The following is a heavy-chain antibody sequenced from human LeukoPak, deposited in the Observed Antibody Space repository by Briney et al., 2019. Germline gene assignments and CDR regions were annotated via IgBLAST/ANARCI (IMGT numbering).Heavy chain of an antibody. V-gene: IGHV3-21*01. CDR1: GFTFSSYS. CDR2: ISSSSSYI. D-gene: IGHD1-26*01. J-gene: IGHJ4*02. CDR3: ARDSERWELLVGKKSLDY. Sequence: PGGSLRLSCAASGFTFSSYSMNWVRQAPGKGLEWVSSISSSSSYIYYADSVKGRFTISRDNAKNSLYLQMNSLRAEDTAVYYCARDSERWELLVGKKSLDYWGQGTLVTVSS.